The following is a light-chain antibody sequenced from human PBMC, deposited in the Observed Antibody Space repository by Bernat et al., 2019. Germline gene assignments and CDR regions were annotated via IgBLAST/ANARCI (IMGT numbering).Light chain of an antibody. CDR3: SSYTSSSTLVV. Sequence: QSALTQPASVSGSPGQSITISCTGTSGDVGAYKFVSWYQQHPGKAPKLIIYDVSNRPSGVSNRFSGSKSGNTASLTISGLQAEDEADYYCSSYTSSSTLVVFGGGTKLTVL. V-gene: IGLV2-14*01. CDR1: SGDVGAYKF. J-gene: IGLJ2*01. CDR2: DVS.